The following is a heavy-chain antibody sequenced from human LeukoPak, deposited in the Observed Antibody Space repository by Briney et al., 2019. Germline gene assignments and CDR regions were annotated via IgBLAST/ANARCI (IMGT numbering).Heavy chain of an antibody. D-gene: IGHD6-13*01. CDR2: INPSGGST. J-gene: IGHJ5*02. Sequence: ASVKVSCKASGYTFTSYYMHWVRQAPGQGLEWMGIINPSGGSTSYAQKLQGRVTMTTETSTSTAYMELRSLRSDDTAVYYCARARQQLVWANWFDPWGQGTLVTVSS. CDR1: GYTFTSYY. V-gene: IGHV1-46*01. CDR3: ARARQQLVWANWFDP.